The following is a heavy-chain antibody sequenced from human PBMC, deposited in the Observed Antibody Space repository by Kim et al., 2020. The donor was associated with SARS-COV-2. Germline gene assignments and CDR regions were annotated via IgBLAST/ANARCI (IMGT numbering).Heavy chain of an antibody. J-gene: IGHJ6*02. V-gene: IGHV4-59*09. CDR3: ARGGVGATIYYYYYYGMDV. D-gene: IGHD1-26*01. Sequence: SRVTISVDTSKNQFSLKLSSVTAADTAVYYCARGGVGATIYYYYYYGMDVWGQGTTVTVSS.